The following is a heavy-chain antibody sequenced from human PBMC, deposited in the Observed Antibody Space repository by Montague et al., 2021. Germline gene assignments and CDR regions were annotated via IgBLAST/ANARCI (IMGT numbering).Heavy chain of an antibody. CDR2: IYYSGST. D-gene: IGHD2-15*01. Sequence: SETLSLTCTVSGGSTSSTSYYWGWIRQPPGKELEFIGVIYYSGSTYHNPSLKSRVTVSIDTSKNQFSLKLISVTAADTAVYFCARSLYCKGGSCYSGFDPWGQGTLVTVSS. J-gene: IGHJ5*02. V-gene: IGHV4-39*01. CDR1: GGSTSSTSYY. CDR3: ARSLYCKGGSCYSGFDP.